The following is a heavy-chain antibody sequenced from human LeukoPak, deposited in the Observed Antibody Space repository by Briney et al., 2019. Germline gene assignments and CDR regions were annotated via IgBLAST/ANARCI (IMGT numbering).Heavy chain of an antibody. Sequence: GASVKVSCKASGYTFTGYYMHWVRQAPGQGLEWMGWINPNSGGTNYAQKFQGRVTMTRDTSISTAYMELSRLRSEDTAVYYCARDPSGVGATYFDYWGQGTLVTVSS. CDR2: INPNSGGT. D-gene: IGHD1-26*01. V-gene: IGHV1-2*02. CDR1: GYTFTGYY. CDR3: ARDPSGVGATYFDY. J-gene: IGHJ4*02.